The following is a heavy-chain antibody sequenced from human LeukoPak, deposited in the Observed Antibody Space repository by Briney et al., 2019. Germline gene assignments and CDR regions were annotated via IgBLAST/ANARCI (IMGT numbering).Heavy chain of an antibody. Sequence: GGSLRLSCAASGFTFSTYSMNWVRQAPGKGLEWVSSISSGSGYIYYADSVKGRFTISRDNAKNSLYLQMNSLRAEDTAVYYCARADYGDYGYYYGMDVWGQGTTVTVSS. J-gene: IGHJ6*02. D-gene: IGHD4-17*01. CDR2: ISSGSGYI. CDR3: ARADYGDYGYYYGMDV. CDR1: GFTFSTYS. V-gene: IGHV3-21*01.